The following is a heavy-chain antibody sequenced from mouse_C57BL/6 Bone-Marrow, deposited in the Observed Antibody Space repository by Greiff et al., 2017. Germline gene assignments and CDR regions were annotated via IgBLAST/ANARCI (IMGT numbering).Heavy chain of an antibody. CDR2: ISSGGSYT. D-gene: IGHD1-1*01. CDR3: ARRFQTTVVPYYFDY. V-gene: IGHV5-6*02. Sequence: EVKLMESGGDLVKPGGSLKLSCAASGFTFSSYGMSWVRQTPEKRLEWVATISSGGSYTYYPDSVKGRFTISRDNAKNTLYLQMSRLKSEDTAMYYCARRFQTTVVPYYFDYWGQGTTLTVSS. J-gene: IGHJ2*01. CDR1: GFTFSSYG.